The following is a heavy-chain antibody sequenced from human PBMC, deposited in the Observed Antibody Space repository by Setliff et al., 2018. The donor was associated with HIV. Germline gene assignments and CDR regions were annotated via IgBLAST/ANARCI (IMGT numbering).Heavy chain of an antibody. CDR1: GDPINSHY. V-gene: IGHV4-59*11. Sequence: KTSETLSLTCTVSGDPINSHYWSWIRQPPGEGLEWIGHISYNEYTNYNPSLKSRVTISLGTSKKHFSLDLYSVTAADTAVYYCARDHNSGTLHAFDLWGQGTKVTVSS. CDR2: ISYNEYT. J-gene: IGHJ3*01. CDR3: ARDHNSGTLHAFDL. D-gene: IGHD1-26*01.